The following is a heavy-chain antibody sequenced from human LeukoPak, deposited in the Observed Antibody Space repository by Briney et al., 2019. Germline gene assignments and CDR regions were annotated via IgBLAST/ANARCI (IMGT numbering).Heavy chain of an antibody. D-gene: IGHD4-11*01. CDR2: ISSSSTYI. V-gene: IGHV3-21*01. CDR3: ARDPYSGLFDY. J-gene: IGHJ4*02. CDR1: GFTFSSYS. Sequence: AGGSLRLSGAASGFTFSSYSMNWVRQAPGKGLEWVSSISSSSTYIYYADSVKGRFTISRDNAKNSLYLQMNSLRAEDTAVYYYARDPYSGLFDYWGQGTLVTVSS.